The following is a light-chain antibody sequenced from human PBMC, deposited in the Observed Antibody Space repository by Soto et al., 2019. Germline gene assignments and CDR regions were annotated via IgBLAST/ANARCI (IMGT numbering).Light chain of an antibody. CDR1: SSNIGSKT. CDR3: AAWDDSLNGVV. Sequence: QSVLTQPPSASGTPGQRVTISCSGSSSNIGSKTVNWYQQLPGTAPKLLIYSNNQRPSGVPDRFSGFKSGTSASLAISGLRSEDEADYYCAAWDDSLNGVVFGGGTKLT. J-gene: IGLJ2*01. V-gene: IGLV1-44*01. CDR2: SNN.